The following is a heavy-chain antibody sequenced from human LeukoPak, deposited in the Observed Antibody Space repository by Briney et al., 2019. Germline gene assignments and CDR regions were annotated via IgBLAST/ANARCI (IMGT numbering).Heavy chain of an antibody. V-gene: IGHV3-30*04. D-gene: IGHD3-3*01. CDR1: GFTFSSFP. Sequence: PGGSLRLSCAASGFTFSSFPMHWVRQAPGKGLEWVSVISDDGRDKHYADSVKGRFTISRDNSKNTLYLQMNSLRAEDTAVYYCAKDPSYDFWSGFPTLWGQGTLVTVSS. CDR3: AKDPSYDFWSGFPTL. CDR2: ISDDGRDK. J-gene: IGHJ4*02.